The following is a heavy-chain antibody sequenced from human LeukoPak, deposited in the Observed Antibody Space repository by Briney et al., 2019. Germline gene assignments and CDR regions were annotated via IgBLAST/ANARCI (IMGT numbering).Heavy chain of an antibody. D-gene: IGHD3-3*01. V-gene: IGHV4-39*07. CDR1: GGSISSSSYY. CDR3: ARGLRFLEWLFGYYYYYYMDV. Sequence: SETLSLTCTVSGGSISSSSYYWGWIRQPPGKGLEWIGSIYYSGSTYYNPSLKSRVTISVDTSKNQFSLKLSSVTAADTAVYYCARGLRFLEWLFGYYYYYYMDVWGKGTTVTVSS. CDR2: IYYSGST. J-gene: IGHJ6*03.